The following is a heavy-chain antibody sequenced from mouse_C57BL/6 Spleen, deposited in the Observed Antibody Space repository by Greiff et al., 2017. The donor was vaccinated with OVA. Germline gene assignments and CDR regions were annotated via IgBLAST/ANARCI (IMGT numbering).Heavy chain of an antibody. V-gene: IGHV6-6*01. D-gene: IGHD1-1*01. J-gene: IGHJ2*01. CDR1: GFTFSDAW. CDR2: IRNKANNHAT. Sequence: EVQRVESGGGLVQPGGSMKLSCAASGFTFSDAWMDWVRQSPEKGLEWVAEIRNKANNHATYYAESVKGRFTISRDDSKSSVYLQMNSLRAEDTGIDYCTRDYYGGNYFDYWGQGTTLTVSS. CDR3: TRDYYGGNYFDY.